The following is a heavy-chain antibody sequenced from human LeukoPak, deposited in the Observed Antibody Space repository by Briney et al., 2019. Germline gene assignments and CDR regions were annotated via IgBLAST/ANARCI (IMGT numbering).Heavy chain of an antibody. CDR3: AKDRDDIVVVPAAIESSFGMDV. V-gene: IGHV3-30*18. D-gene: IGHD2-2*01. J-gene: IGHJ6*02. CDR1: GFTFSSYG. CDR2: ISYDGSNK. Sequence: SGGSLRLSCAASGFTFSSYGMHWVRQAPGKGLEWVAVISYDGSNKYYADSVKGRFTISRDNSKNTLYLHMNGLRAEDTAVYYCAKDRDDIVVVPAAIESSFGMDVWGQGTTVTVSS.